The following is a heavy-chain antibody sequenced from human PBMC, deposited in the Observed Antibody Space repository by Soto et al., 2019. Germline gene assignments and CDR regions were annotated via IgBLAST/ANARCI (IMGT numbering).Heavy chain of an antibody. CDR3: ARLPRDSSGWYYYYYGMDV. CDR2: IYYSGST. CDR1: GGCRSSTSDY. Sequence: PSATLSLTCTLSGGCRSSTSDYWGWIRQPPGKGLEWIGSIYYSGSTYYPPSLKSRVTRSVDTSKNQFSLKLSSVTASDTAVYYCARLPRDSSGWYYYYYGMDVWGQGTTVTVS. J-gene: IGHJ6*02. V-gene: IGHV4-39*01. D-gene: IGHD6-19*01.